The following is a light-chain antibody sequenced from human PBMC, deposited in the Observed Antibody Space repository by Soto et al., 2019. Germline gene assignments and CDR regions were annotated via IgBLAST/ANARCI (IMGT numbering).Light chain of an antibody. J-gene: IGLJ1*01. CDR3: AAWDDSLNGQV. CDR1: DSNVGSNT. Sequence: QSVLTQPPSASGTPGQRVTISCSGSDSNVGSNTVNWYQHLPGTAPKLLIYSDNQRPSGVPDRFSGSKSGTSASLAISGLQSDDEADYYCAAWDDSLNGQVFGTGTQVTVL. CDR2: SDN. V-gene: IGLV1-44*01.